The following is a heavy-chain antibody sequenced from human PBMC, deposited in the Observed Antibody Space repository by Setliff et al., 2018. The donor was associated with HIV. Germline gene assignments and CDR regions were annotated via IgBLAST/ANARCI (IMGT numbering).Heavy chain of an antibody. CDR3: TRGPNGDYRNKTLHAFDM. V-gene: IGHV1-18*01. D-gene: IGHD4-17*01. CDR1: GYTFSSYG. CDR2: ISANGKK. Sequence: ASVKVSCKAAGYTFSSYGISWVRQTPGQGLEWMGWISANGKKYYSPKVHDRLSLTIDISTTTAHLQLRNLRSDDTAVYYCTRGPNGDYRNKTLHAFDMWGRGTMVTVSS. J-gene: IGHJ3*02.